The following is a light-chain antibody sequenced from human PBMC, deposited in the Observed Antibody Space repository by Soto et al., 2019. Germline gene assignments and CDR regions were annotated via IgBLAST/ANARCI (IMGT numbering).Light chain of an antibody. CDR2: RAS. CDR1: QNIYSN. J-gene: IGKJ1*01. CDR3: LQYHNLWA. Sequence: ILMTQSPASLSVSPGERATLSCRASQNIYSNIAWYQQRPGQAPRLLIYRASTRATGVPARFSGSGSGTEFTLTISSLQSEDFTVYSWLQYHNLWAFGQGTKVEIK. V-gene: IGKV3-15*01.